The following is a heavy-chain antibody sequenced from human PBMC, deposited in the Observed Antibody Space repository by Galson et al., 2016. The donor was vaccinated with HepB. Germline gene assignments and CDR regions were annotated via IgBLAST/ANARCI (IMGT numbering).Heavy chain of an antibody. Sequence: SLRLSCAASGFTFSGSAMHWVRQASGKGLEWVGRIRSNANNYATAYAASVKGRFTISGDDSKNTAYLQMNSLRTEDTAVYYCTSLTIFGVVTNYWGQGTLVTVSS. J-gene: IGHJ4*02. CDR2: IRSNANNYAT. CDR1: GFTFSGSA. V-gene: IGHV3-73*01. CDR3: TSLTIFGVVTNY. D-gene: IGHD3-3*01.